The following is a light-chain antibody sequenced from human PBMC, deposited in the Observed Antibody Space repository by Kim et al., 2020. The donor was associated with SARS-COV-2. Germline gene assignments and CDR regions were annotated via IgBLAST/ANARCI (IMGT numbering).Light chain of an antibody. Sequence: EIVLTQSPGTLSLSPGERATLSCRASQSVSRNYLAWYQHKTGQAPKLLIYAASSRATGIPDRFSGSGSGTDFTLTISRLEPEDFAVYYCQQYRTTYTFGQGTKLEI. CDR2: AAS. V-gene: IGKV3-20*01. J-gene: IGKJ2*01. CDR3: QQYRTTYT. CDR1: QSVSRNY.